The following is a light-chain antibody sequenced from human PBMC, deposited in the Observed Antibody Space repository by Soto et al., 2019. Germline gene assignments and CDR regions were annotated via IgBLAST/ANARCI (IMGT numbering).Light chain of an antibody. CDR3: AAWDDSLSGWV. J-gene: IGLJ3*02. CDR2: SNT. CDR1: SSNIGSNY. V-gene: IGLV1-47*02. Sequence: QSVLTQPPSASGTPGQRVPISCSGSSSNIGSNYVYWYQQLPGTAPKLLIYSNTQRPSGVPDRFSGSKSGTSDSLAISGLRSEDEADYYCAAWDDSLSGWVFGGGTKLTVL.